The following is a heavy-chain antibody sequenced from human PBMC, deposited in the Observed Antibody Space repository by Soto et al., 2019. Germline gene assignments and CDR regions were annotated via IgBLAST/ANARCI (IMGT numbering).Heavy chain of an antibody. CDR3: ARGGEFYVLDV. D-gene: IGHD3-16*01. CDR1: GGSISGYY. Sequence: QVQLQESGPGLVKPSETLSLTCTVSGGSISGYYWTWIRQPAGKGLEWIGRKHTSGTTNYNPSLKSRVTVSVDTSTHQFSLNLSSVTAADTAVYYCARGGEFYVLDVWGQGTTVAVSS. CDR2: KHTSGTT. J-gene: IGHJ6*02. V-gene: IGHV4-4*07.